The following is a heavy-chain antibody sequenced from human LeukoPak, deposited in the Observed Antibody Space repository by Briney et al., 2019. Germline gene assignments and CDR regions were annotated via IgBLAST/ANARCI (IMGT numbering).Heavy chain of an antibody. CDR3: ARESVVVVAATTYNWFDP. Sequence: ASAKVSCKASGGTFSSYAISWVRQAPGQGLEWMGGIIPIFGTANYAQKFQGRVTITADESTSTAYMELSSLRSEDTAVYYCARESVVVVAATTYNWFDPWGQGTLVTVSS. J-gene: IGHJ5*02. CDR1: GGTFSSYA. V-gene: IGHV1-69*13. CDR2: IIPIFGTA. D-gene: IGHD2-15*01.